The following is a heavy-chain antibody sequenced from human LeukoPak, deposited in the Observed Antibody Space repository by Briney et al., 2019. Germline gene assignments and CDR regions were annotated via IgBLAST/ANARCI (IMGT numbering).Heavy chain of an antibody. J-gene: IGHJ4*02. CDR2: INHSGST. CDR1: GGSFSGYY. V-gene: IGHV4-34*01. Sequence: PSETLSLTCAVYGGSFSGYYWSWIRQPPGKGLEWSGEINHSGSTNYNPSLTSRGTISVDTSKNQFSLKRSSVTAADTAGYYWAGLGMVRGVYGYYFDYWGPGTLVTVSS. D-gene: IGHD3-10*01. CDR3: AGLGMVRGVYGYYFDY.